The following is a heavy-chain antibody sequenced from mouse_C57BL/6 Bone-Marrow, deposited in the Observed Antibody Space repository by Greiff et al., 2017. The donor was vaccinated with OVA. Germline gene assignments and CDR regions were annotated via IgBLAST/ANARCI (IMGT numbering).Heavy chain of an antibody. CDR3: ATFYDGYYGGAY. Sequence: QVQLQQSGAELVRPGTSVKVSCKASGYAFTNYLIEWVKQRPGQGLEWIGVINPGSGGTNYNEKFKGKATLTADKSSSTAYMQLSSLTSEDSAVYFCATFYDGYYGGAYWGQGTLVTCSA. D-gene: IGHD2-3*01. CDR1: GYAFTNYL. V-gene: IGHV1-54*01. CDR2: INPGSGGT. J-gene: IGHJ3*01.